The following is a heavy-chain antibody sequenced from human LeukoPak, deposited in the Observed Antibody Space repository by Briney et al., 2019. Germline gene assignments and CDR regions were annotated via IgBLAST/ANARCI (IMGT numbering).Heavy chain of an antibody. CDR2: ISYSGST. Sequence: SETLSLTCTVSGGSISSYGWSWIRQPPGKGLEWIGYISYSGSTNYYPSLKSRVTISLDTSKNQFSLKLSSVTAADTAVYYCARAWEQQLVQGAFDIWGQGTLVTVSS. V-gene: IGHV4-59*01. D-gene: IGHD6-13*01. CDR1: GGSISSYG. CDR3: ARAWEQQLVQGAFDI. J-gene: IGHJ3*02.